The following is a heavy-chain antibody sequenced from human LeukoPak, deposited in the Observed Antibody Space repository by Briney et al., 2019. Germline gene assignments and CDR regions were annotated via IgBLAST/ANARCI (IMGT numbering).Heavy chain of an antibody. CDR2: ISGYNANT. CDR1: GYTFSTYD. CDR3: ARDGYFDF. J-gene: IGHJ4*02. Sequence: ASVKVSCKASGYTFSTYDIAWVRQAPGLGLEWMGWISGYNANTNYAQKFQGRVTMTTDTTTTTAYMELRSLRSDDTAVYYCARDGYFDFWGQGTLVTVSS. V-gene: IGHV1-18*01.